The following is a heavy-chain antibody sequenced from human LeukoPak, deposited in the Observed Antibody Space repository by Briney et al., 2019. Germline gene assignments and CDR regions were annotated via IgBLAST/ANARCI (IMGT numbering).Heavy chain of an antibody. Sequence: PSETLSLTCAVSGGSISSGGYSWSWIRQPPGKGLEWIGYIYHSGSTYYNPSLKSRVTISVDRSKNQFSLKLSSVTAADTAVYYCARGGGPLYGVRASYFDYWGQGTLVTVSS. V-gene: IGHV4-30-2*01. CDR1: GGSISSGGYS. D-gene: IGHD4-17*01. CDR3: ARGGGPLYGVRASYFDY. CDR2: IYHSGST. J-gene: IGHJ4*02.